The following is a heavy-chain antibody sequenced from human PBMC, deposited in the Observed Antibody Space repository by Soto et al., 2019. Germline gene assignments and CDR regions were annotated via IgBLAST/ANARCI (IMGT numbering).Heavy chain of an antibody. CDR3: ARDLAGAESDYYYYGMDV. J-gene: IGHJ6*04. CDR2: IYHSGST. CDR1: GYSISSGYY. D-gene: IGHD3-10*01. V-gene: IGHV4-38-2*02. Sequence: SETLCLTCAVSGYSISSGYYWCLIRQPPGKGLEGIGSIYHSGSTYYNQSLKSRVTISVDTSKNQFSLKLSSVTAADTAVYYCARDLAGAESDYYYYGMDVWGKWTTVT.